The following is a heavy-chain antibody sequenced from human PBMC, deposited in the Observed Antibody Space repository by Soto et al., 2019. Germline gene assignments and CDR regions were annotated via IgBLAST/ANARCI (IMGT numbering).Heavy chain of an antibody. CDR1: GGTFSSYA. V-gene: IGHV1-69*01. CDR3: ARPYYDFWSGYYPVNYYGMDV. D-gene: IGHD3-3*01. J-gene: IGHJ6*02. Sequence: QVQLVQSGAEVKKPGSSVKVSCKASGGTFSSYAISWVRQAPGQGLEWMGGIIPIFGTANYAQKFKGRVTITANESTSTAYMELSSLRSEDTAVYYCARPYYDFWSGYYPVNYYGMDVWGQGTTVTVSS. CDR2: IIPIFGTA.